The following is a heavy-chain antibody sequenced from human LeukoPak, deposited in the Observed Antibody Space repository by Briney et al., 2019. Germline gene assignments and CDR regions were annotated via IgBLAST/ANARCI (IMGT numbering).Heavy chain of an antibody. D-gene: IGHD2-15*01. CDR3: GRSRRINASLYYYMDV. V-gene: IGHV3-23*01. J-gene: IGHJ6*03. Sequence: GGSLRLSCAASGFTYINYGMSWVRQAPGKGMEWVSAISGSGSRTYYADSVKGRFTISRDNSKNTVYLLMNSLRTEDTAVYYCGRSRRINASLYYYMDVWGKGTTVTVSS. CDR2: ISGSGSRT. CDR1: GFTYINYG.